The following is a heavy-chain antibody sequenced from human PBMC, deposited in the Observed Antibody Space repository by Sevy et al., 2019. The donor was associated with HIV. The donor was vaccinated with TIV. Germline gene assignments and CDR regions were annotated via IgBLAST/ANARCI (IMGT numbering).Heavy chain of an antibody. J-gene: IGHJ6*01. D-gene: IGHD4-17*01. Sequence: ASVKVSCKASGYIFTVYYIHWVRQAPGQGLEWMAWINSDSGVTHYAQRFQGEVTVTRDTSLSTAYLELSRLRSNDTAIYFCARLTTKPTSDLDGTDVWGQGTTVTVSS. V-gene: IGHV1-2*02. CDR2: INSDSGVT. CDR3: ARLTTKPTSDLDGTDV. CDR1: GYIFTVYY.